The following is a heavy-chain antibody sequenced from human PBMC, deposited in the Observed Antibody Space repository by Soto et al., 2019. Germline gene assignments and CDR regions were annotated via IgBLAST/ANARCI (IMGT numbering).Heavy chain of an antibody. J-gene: IGHJ2*01. D-gene: IGHD3-22*01. V-gene: IGHV3-30-3*01. CDR1: GFTFSSYA. CDR2: ISYDGSNK. CDR3: ARPRATMIVVSDWYSDL. Sequence: QVQLVESGGGVVQPGRSLRLSCAASGFTFSSYAMHWVRQAPGKGLEWVAVISYDGSNKYYADSVKGRFTISRDNSKNTLYLQMNSLRAEHTAVYYCARPRATMIVVSDWYSDLWGRGTLVTVSS.